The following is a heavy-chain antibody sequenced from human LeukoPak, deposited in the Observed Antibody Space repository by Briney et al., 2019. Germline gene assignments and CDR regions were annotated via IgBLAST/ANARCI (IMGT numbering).Heavy chain of an antibody. J-gene: IGHJ3*02. Sequence: GGSLRFSCAASGFTFSSYAMHWVRQAPGKGLEWVAVISYDGSNKYYADSVKGRFTISRDNSKNTLYLQMNSLRAEDTAVYYCASQTHYYDSSGYYWGAFDIWGQGTMVTVSS. CDR3: ASQTHYYDSSGYYWGAFDI. D-gene: IGHD3-22*01. V-gene: IGHV3-30-3*01. CDR1: GFTFSSYA. CDR2: ISYDGSNK.